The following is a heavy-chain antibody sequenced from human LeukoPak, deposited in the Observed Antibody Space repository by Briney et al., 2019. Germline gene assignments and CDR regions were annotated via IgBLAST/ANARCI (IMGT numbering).Heavy chain of an antibody. CDR2: IYYSGST. D-gene: IGHD4-17*01. CDR1: GGSISSYY. V-gene: IGHV4-59*01. J-gene: IGHJ4*02. Sequence: PSETLSLTCTVSGGSISSYYWSWIRQPPGKGLEWIGYIYYSGSTNYNPSLKSRVTISLDTSKNQFSLKLSSVTAADTAVYYCARDDGDYEHSLDYWGQGTLVTVSS. CDR3: ARDDGDYEHSLDY.